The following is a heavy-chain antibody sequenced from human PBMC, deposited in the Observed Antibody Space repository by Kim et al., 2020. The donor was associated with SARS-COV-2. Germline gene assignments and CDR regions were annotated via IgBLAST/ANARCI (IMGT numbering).Heavy chain of an antibody. D-gene: IGHD1-20*01. CDR1: GGSISSYY. Sequence: SETLSLTCTVSGGSISSYYWSWIRQPPGKGLEWIGYIYYSGSTNYNPSLKSRVTISVDTSKNQFSLKLSSVTAADTAVYYCARDLGYNWNHYYYYGMDVWGQGTTVTVSS. CDR3: ARDLGYNWNHYYYYGMDV. J-gene: IGHJ6*02. V-gene: IGHV4-59*01. CDR2: IYYSGST.